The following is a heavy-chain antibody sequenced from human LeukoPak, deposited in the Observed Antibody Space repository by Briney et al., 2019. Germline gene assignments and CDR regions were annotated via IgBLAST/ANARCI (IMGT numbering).Heavy chain of an antibody. Sequence: GGSLRLSCSGSGFTFNVDGMNWVRQAPGKGLEWVSSISPDSRFIYQADSVKGRFTISRDNSKNSLYLQMESLRVEDTAVYYCANFQTVGVKPFEHWGQGTLVTVSS. J-gene: IGHJ5*02. V-gene: IGHV3-21*01. D-gene: IGHD1-26*01. CDR2: ISPDSRFI. CDR1: GFTFNVDG. CDR3: ANFQTVGVKPFEH.